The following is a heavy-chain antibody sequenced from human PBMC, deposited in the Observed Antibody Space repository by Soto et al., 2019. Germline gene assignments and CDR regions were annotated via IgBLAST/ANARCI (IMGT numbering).Heavy chain of an antibody. V-gene: IGHV1-46*01. D-gene: IGHD6-13*01. J-gene: IGHJ4*02. CDR3: ARELAAGDI. Sequence: QEQLVQSGAEVKEPGASVKVSCKASGYTFVNYYIHLVRQAPGQGLEWMEIINPMGGSTNYAQECLGRVTLTSDTSMRTVYMELSTRRFKDTALFYWARELAAGDIWVQGTLVTVSS. CDR2: INPMGGST. CDR1: GYTFVNYY.